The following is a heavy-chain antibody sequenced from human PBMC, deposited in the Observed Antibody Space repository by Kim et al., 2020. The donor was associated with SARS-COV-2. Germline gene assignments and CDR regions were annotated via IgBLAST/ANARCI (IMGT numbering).Heavy chain of an antibody. D-gene: IGHD3-16*01. CDR3: AKHSRWDRFGLTPFNY. V-gene: IGHV3-23*01. Sequence: GGSLRLSCAASGFSFSDYDMSWVRQAPGKGLEWVATISNNGDTTNSAVSVKGRFTISRDNSKNTVHVKMNSLRAEDTALYYCAKHSRWDRFGLTPFNYWGQGTLVTVSS. CDR2: ISNNGDTT. J-gene: IGHJ4*02. CDR1: GFSFSDYD.